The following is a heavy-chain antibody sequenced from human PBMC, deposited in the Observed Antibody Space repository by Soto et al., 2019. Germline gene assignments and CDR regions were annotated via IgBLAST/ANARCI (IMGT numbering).Heavy chain of an antibody. CDR3: ARGRDYSDY. J-gene: IGHJ4*02. CDR2: INRSGGVK. V-gene: IGHV3-7*01. Sequence: GGSLRLSCAASGFTFSSYAMSWVRQAPGKGLEWVANINRSGGVKYYVDSVKGRFTISRDNAKNSLYLQMNSLIAEDTAVYYCARGRDYSDYWGQGTLVTVSS. CDR1: GFTFSSYA.